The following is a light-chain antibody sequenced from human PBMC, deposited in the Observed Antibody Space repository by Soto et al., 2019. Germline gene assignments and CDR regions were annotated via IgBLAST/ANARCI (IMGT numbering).Light chain of an antibody. CDR3: SAYTTTSTLI. CDR1: SSDVGGYNS. Sequence: QSVLTQPASVSGSPAQSITISCTGTSSDVGGYNSVSWYQHHPGKVPKLMIYEVSYRPSGVSNRFSGSKSGSTATLTISGLQAEDEADYYCSAYTTTSTLIFGTGTKVTVL. CDR2: EVS. V-gene: IGLV2-14*01. J-gene: IGLJ1*01.